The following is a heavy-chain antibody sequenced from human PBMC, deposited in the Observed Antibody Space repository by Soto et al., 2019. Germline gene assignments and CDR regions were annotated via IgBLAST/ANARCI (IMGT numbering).Heavy chain of an antibody. CDR1: GGSISSSSYY. CDR2: MYYSGST. V-gene: IGHV4-39*01. CDR3: ARRGFTSGVPHFDY. D-gene: IGHD2-2*01. J-gene: IGHJ4*02. Sequence: QLQLQESGPGLVKPSETLSLTCTVSGGSISSSSYYWGWIRQPPGKGLEWIGSMYYSGSTYYNPSLKSRVTISVDTSKNQFSLKLRSVTAADTAVYYCARRGFTSGVPHFDYWGQGTLITVSS.